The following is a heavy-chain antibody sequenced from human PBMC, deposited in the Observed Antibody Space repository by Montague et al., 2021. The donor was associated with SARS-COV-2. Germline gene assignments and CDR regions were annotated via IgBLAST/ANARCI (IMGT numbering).Heavy chain of an antibody. J-gene: IGHJ3*02. D-gene: IGHD6-19*01. Sequence: SVKVSCKASGGTFSSYAISWVRQAPGQGLEWMGGIIPIFGTANYAQKFQGRVTITADESTSTAYMELSSLRSEDTAVYYCARTFGRMEQWLVRGAFDIWGQGTMVTVSS. V-gene: IGHV1-69*13. CDR3: ARTFGRMEQWLVRGAFDI. CDR1: GGTFSSYA. CDR2: IIPIFGTA.